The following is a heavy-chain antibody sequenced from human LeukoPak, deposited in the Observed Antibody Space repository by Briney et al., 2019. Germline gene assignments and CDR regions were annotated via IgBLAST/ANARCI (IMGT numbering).Heavy chain of an antibody. CDR1: GYAFTNYA. CDR2: INTNTGNP. Sequence: GASVKVSCKASGYAFTNYAMNWVRQAPGQGLEWMGWINTNTGNPTYAQGFTGRFVFSLDTSVSTAYLQISSLKAEDTAVYYCARVLVVAHQAYYYYGMDVWGQGTTVTVSS. J-gene: IGHJ6*02. V-gene: IGHV7-4-1*02. CDR3: ARVLVVAHQAYYYYGMDV. D-gene: IGHD3-22*01.